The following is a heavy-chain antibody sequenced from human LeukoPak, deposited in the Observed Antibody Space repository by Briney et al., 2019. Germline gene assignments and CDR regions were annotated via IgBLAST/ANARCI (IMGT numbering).Heavy chain of an antibody. Sequence: PGGSLRLSCAASGFTFSSYWMHWVRQAPGKGLVWVSRIHSDGSSTTYADSVKGRFTISRDNAKNSLYLQMNSLRAEDTAVYYCARLSDALDYWGQGTLVTVSS. CDR3: ARLSDALDY. V-gene: IGHV3-74*01. CDR1: GFTFSSYW. J-gene: IGHJ4*02. D-gene: IGHD2-21*02. CDR2: IHSDGSST.